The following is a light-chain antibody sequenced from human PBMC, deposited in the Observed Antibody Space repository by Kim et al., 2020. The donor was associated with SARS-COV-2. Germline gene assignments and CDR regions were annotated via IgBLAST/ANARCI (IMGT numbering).Light chain of an antibody. Sequence: AIQLTQSPSSLSASVGDRVTITCRASQGIGNSLAWYQQIPGKAPNLLIYDVSSLESGVPSRFSGGGSGTDFTLSITSLQPEDFATYYCQHFSSYPLTFGGGTKVDIK. V-gene: IGKV1-13*02. J-gene: IGKJ4*01. CDR3: QHFSSYPLT. CDR2: DVS. CDR1: QGIGNS.